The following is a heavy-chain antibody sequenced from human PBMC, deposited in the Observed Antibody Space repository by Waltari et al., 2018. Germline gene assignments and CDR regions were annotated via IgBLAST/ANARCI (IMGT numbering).Heavy chain of an antibody. J-gene: IGHJ6*02. CDR3: ARDQRESYYYGMDV. Sequence: QVQLVESGGGVVQPGRSLRLSCAASGFTFSSYAMHWVRQAPGKGLEWVAVISYDGSNKYYADSVKGRFTISRDNSKNTLYLQMNSLRAEDTAVYYCARDQRESYYYGMDVWGQGTTVTVSS. CDR1: GFTFSSYA. V-gene: IGHV3-30*01. CDR2: ISYDGSNK.